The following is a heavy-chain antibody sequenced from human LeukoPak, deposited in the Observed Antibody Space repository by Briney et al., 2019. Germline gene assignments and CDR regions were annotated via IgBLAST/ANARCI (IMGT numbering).Heavy chain of an antibody. Sequence: GGSLRLSCAASGFTFSSYAMSWVRQAPGKGLEWVSVIYSGGSTYYADSVKGRFTISRDNSKNTLYLQMNSLRAEDTAVYYCAREVYYYDSSGYSNDAFDIWGQGTMVTVSS. CDR3: AREVYYYDSSGYSNDAFDI. CDR2: IYSGGST. J-gene: IGHJ3*02. CDR1: GFTFSSYA. V-gene: IGHV3-66*01. D-gene: IGHD3-22*01.